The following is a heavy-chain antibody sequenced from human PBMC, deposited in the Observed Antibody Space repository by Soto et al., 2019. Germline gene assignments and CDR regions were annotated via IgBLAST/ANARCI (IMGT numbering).Heavy chain of an antibody. CDR3: ARGRSFYDSSGYRFDD. CDR2: INHRGKT. J-gene: IGHJ4*02. V-gene: IGHV4-34*01. D-gene: IGHD3-22*01. Sequence: SETLSLTCDVSGVPVTAFYWTLIRQSPGKGLEWIGEINHRGKTVYSPSLGSRVTLSADTSKSQVSLELTSVTAADTAVYYCARGRSFYDSSGYRFDDWGQGSRVTVSS. CDR1: GVPVTAFY.